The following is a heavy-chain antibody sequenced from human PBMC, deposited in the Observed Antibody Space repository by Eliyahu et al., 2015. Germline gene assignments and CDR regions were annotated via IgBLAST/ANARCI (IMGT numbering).Heavy chain of an antibody. CDR1: GFTVSXNY. D-gene: IGHD6-19*01. CDR3: ARYAPDSSGSPEGFDP. CDR2: IYSGGST. Sequence: EVQLVETGGGLIQPGGSLRLSCAASGFTVSXNYMSWVRQAPGKGLEWVSVIYSGGSTYYADSVKGRFTISRDNSKNTLYLQMNSLRAEDTAVYYCARYAPDSSGSPEGFDPWGQGTLVTVSS. J-gene: IGHJ5*02. V-gene: IGHV3-53*02.